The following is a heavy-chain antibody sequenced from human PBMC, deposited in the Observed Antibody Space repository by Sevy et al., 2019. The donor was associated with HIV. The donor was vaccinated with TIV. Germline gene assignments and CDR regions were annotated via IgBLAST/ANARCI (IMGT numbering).Heavy chain of an antibody. Sequence: SETLSLTCTVSGGSISSGGYYWSWIRQHPGKGLEWIGYIYYSGSTYYNPSLKSRVTISVDTSKKQFSLKLSSVTAADTAVYYCARDRDYYDSSGYHNWYFDLWGRGTLVTVSS. V-gene: IGHV4-31*03. D-gene: IGHD3-22*01. CDR2: IYYSGST. CDR3: ARDRDYYDSSGYHNWYFDL. CDR1: GGSISSGGYY. J-gene: IGHJ2*01.